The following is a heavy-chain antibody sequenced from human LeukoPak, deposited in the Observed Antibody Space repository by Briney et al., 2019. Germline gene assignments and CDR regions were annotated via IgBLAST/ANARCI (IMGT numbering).Heavy chain of an antibody. D-gene: IGHD2-2*02. Sequence: PSETLSLTCAVYGGSFSGYYWSWIRQPPGKGLEWIGEINHSGSTNYNPSLKSRVTISVDTSKNQFSLKLSSVTARDTAVYHCARGEGYCSSTSCYTWGPYYFDYWGQRTLVTVSS. CDR3: ARGEGYCSSTSCYTWGPYYFDY. J-gene: IGHJ4*02. CDR2: INHSGST. V-gene: IGHV4-34*01. CDR1: GGSFSGYY.